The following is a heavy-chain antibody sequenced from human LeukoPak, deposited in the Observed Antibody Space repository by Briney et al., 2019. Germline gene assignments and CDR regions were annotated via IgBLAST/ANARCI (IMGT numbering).Heavy chain of an antibody. D-gene: IGHD6-19*01. CDR1: GFTFSSYG. CDR2: IRYDGSNK. CDR3: ANGGWYRGGYNWFDP. V-gene: IGHV3-30*02. Sequence: GGSLRLSCAASGFTFSSYGMHWVRQAPGKGLEWVAFIRYDGSNKYYADSVKGRFTISRDNSKNTLYLQMNSLRAEDTAVYYCANGGWYRGGYNWFDPWGQGTLVTVSS. J-gene: IGHJ5*02.